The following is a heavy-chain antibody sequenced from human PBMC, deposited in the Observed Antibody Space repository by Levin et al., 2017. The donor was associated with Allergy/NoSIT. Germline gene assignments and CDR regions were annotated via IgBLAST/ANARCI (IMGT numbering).Heavy chain of an antibody. J-gene: IGHJ5*02. Sequence: SETLSLTCTVSGDSMTSDYWSWIRQPPGKGLEYIGYIYYSGTTNYNPSLKSRVTISVDTSKNQFSLRLSSVTAADTAVYYCARARPARYSSSWFTNWFDPWGQGTLVTVSS. CDR1: GDSMTSDY. CDR3: ARARPARYSSSWFTNWFDP. CDR2: IYYSGTT. D-gene: IGHD6-13*01. V-gene: IGHV4-59*01.